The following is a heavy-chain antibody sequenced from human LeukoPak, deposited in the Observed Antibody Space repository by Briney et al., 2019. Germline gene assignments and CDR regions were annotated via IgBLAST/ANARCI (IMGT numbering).Heavy chain of an antibody. CDR2: ISSSGSTI. CDR1: GFTFSDYY. Sequence: GGSLRLSCAASGFTFSDYYMSWIRQAPGQGLEWVSYISSSGSTIYYADSVKGRFTISRDNAKNSLYLQMNSLRAEDTAVYYCARVERVLPLIYYYYYMDVWGKGTTVTVSS. CDR3: ARVERVLPLIYYYYYMDV. J-gene: IGHJ6*03. D-gene: IGHD2-8*01. V-gene: IGHV3-11*04.